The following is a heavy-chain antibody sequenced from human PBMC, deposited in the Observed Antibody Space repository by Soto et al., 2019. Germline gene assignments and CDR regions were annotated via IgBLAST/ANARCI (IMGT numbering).Heavy chain of an antibody. CDR1: GFKFSSYA. Sequence: EVELLESGGGLAQPGGSPRLSCAASGFKFSSYAISWVRQARGKGLEWVSTISGSLEEYHADSVKGRFTISRDNPKNTLYLQMSSLRAEDTAVYYCAKLIGFNYYYSMDVWGQGTTVTVSS. CDR3: AKLIGFNYYYSMDV. J-gene: IGHJ6*02. V-gene: IGHV3-23*01. CDR2: ISGSLEE.